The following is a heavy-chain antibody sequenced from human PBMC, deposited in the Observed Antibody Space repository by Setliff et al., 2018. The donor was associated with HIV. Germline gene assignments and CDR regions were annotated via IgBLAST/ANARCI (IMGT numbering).Heavy chain of an antibody. CDR1: GGSFSGYY. CDR2: INHSGST. V-gene: IGHV4-34*01. D-gene: IGHD3-16*02. J-gene: IGHJ4*02. Sequence: SETLSLTCAVYGGSFSGYYWSWIRQPPGKGLEWIGEINHSGSTNYNPSLKSRVTISVDTSKNQFSLKLSSVTAADTVVYYCARTFYDYVWGSYRLRTGFDYWGQGTLVTVSS. CDR3: ARTFYDYVWGSYRLRTGFDY.